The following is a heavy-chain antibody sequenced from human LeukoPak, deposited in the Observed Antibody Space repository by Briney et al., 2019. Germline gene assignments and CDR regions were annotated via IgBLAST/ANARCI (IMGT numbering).Heavy chain of an antibody. CDR2: IHHSGNS. Sequence: SETLSLTCTVSGASVTDYYWSWIRQSPGKGLEWISYIHHSGNSDYNPSLRSRVTTSLDTSKNQFSLNLISVTAADTAVYYCARGRYGGGAHWGQGTLVTVSS. CDR1: GASVTDYY. CDR3: ARGRYGGGAH. J-gene: IGHJ4*02. D-gene: IGHD3-10*01. V-gene: IGHV4-59*02.